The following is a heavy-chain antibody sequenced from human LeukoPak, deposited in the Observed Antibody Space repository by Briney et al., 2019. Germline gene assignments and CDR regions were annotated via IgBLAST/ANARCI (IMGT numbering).Heavy chain of an antibody. CDR2: ISSSSSYI. V-gene: IGHV3-21*01. D-gene: IGHD4-23*01. Sequence: GGSLRLSCAAPGFIFSSYSMNWVRQAPGKGLEWVSSISSSSSYIDYAHSVKGRFTISRDNAKNSLYLQMNSLRAEDTAVYYCAREYGGFDYWGQGTLVTVSS. CDR1: GFIFSSYS. J-gene: IGHJ4*02. CDR3: AREYGGFDY.